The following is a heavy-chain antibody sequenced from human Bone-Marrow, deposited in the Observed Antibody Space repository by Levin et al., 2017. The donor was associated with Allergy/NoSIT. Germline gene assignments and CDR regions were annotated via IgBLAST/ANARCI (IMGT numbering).Heavy chain of an antibody. Sequence: GESLKISCAASGFTFSSYSMSWVRQAPGKGLEWVSSIRSNSGDIYYADSVKGRFTISRDNAKKSLYLEMNSLRAEDTGVYYCARYKSSGTSTDYYYYYMDVWGKGTTVTVSS. CDR3: ARYKSSGTSTDYYYYYMDV. D-gene: IGHD2-2*01. CDR1: GFTFSSYS. J-gene: IGHJ6*03. V-gene: IGHV3-21*01. CDR2: IRSNSGDI.